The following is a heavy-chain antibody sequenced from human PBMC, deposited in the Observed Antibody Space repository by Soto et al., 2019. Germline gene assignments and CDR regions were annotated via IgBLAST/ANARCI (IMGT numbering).Heavy chain of an antibody. J-gene: IGHJ4*02. Sequence: AKVSCKASGYTFTSYYMHWVRQAPGQGLEWMGIINPSGGSTSYAQKFQGRVTMTRDTSTSTVYMELSSLRSEDTAVYYCARESMSAREVDPYWGQGTLVTVSS. CDR2: INPSGGST. CDR1: GYTFTSYY. V-gene: IGHV1-46*01. CDR3: ARESMSAREVDPY. D-gene: IGHD1-26*01.